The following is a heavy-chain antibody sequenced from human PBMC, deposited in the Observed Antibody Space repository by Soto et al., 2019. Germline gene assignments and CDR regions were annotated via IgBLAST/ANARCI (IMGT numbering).Heavy chain of an antibody. J-gene: IGHJ4*02. CDR1: GFSLTTDRVG. Sequence: QITLKESGPTLVKPTQTLTLTCTFSGFSLTTDRVGVGWIRQPPGEALEWLAVIYWDDSKTYRPSLESRPPITKDTSKNQVALTMTNMDSLDTATYYCAHAYGGRSLYWGQGTLVTVSS. V-gene: IGHV2-5*02. CDR2: IYWDDSK. D-gene: IGHD1-26*01. CDR3: AHAYGGRSLY.